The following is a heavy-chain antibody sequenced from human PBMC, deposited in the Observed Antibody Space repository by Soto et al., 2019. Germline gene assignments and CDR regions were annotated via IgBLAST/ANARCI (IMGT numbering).Heavy chain of an antibody. CDR3: ARGDRGDFDL. CDR1: GFTFSYYW. V-gene: IGHV3-74*01. D-gene: IGHD7-27*01. CDR2: IHSDGSST. Sequence: EVQLLESGGGLVQPGESLRLSCAASGFTFSYYWMHWVRQAPGMGLVWVSRIHSDGSSTTYADSVKGRFTISRDNARNTLYLQMNSLRAEDTAVYYCARGDRGDFDLWGQGTVLTVSS. J-gene: IGHJ3*01.